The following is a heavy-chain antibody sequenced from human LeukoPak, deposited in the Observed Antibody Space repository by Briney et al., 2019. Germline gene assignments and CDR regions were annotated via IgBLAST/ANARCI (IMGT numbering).Heavy chain of an antibody. CDR2: GHYSGRA. V-gene: IGHV4-39*07. CDR3: ARARGPPLPMVRGVPTRNYFDY. Sequence: SETLSLTCTVSGGSITSTNYLWGWVRQPPGKGLEWIGSGHYSGRAYYTPSLNSRVSISIDTSKNQFSLKLSSVTAADTAVYYCARARGPPLPMVRGVPTRNYFDYWGQGTLVTVSS. J-gene: IGHJ4*02. D-gene: IGHD3-10*01. CDR1: GGSITSTNYL.